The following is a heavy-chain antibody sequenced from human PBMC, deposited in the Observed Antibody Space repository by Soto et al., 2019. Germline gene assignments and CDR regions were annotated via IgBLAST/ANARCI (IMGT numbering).Heavy chain of an antibody. CDR1: GFTFSSYA. CDR2: ISYDGSNK. CDR3: ARPLWRNDYNWGYFDL. Sequence: QVQLVESGGGVVQPGRSLRLSCAASGFTFSSYAMHWVRQAPGKGLEWVAVISYDGSNKYYADSVKGRFTISRDNYKNSLYLKMNSLRAEDTAVYYCARPLWRNDYNWGYFDLWGRGTLVTVSS. V-gene: IGHV3-30-3*01. D-gene: IGHD4-4*01. J-gene: IGHJ2*01.